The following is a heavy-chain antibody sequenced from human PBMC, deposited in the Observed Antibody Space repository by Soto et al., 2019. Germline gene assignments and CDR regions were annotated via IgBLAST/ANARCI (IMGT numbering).Heavy chain of an antibody. D-gene: IGHD2-2*01. CDR2: ISSSSGTI. CDR1: GFTFSSYS. Sequence: EVQLVESGGGLVQPGGSLRLSCAASGFTFSSYSMNWVRQAPGKGLEWVSYISSSSGTIWYVDSVKGRFTISRDNAKNSLYLQMNSLRAEDTAVYYCARDIGVLLDYWGQGTLVTVSP. V-gene: IGHV3-48*01. J-gene: IGHJ4*02. CDR3: ARDIGVLLDY.